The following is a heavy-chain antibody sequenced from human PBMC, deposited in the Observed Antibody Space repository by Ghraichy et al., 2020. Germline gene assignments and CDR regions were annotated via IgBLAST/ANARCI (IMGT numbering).Heavy chain of an antibody. Sequence: SETLSLTCTVSGGSVSSGSYYWSWIRQPPGKGLEWIGYIYYSGSTNYNPSLKSRVTISVDTSKNQFSLKLSSVTAADTAVYYCARRRQAGGTHYFDYWGQGTLVTVSS. CDR2: IYYSGST. CDR1: GGSVSSGSYY. CDR3: ARRRQAGGTHYFDY. J-gene: IGHJ4*02. D-gene: IGHD1-1*01. V-gene: IGHV4-61*01.